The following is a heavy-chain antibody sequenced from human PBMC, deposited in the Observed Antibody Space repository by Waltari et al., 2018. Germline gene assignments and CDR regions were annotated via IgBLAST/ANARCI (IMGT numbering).Heavy chain of an antibody. V-gene: IGHV3-23*01. CDR1: GFTFSSYA. J-gene: IGHJ4*02. CDR2: CRGGIDTT. Sequence: EVQLLDSGGGLVQPGGSLRLSCAASGFTFSSYAMSWVRQAPGKMLEWVLTCRGGIDTTYYANAVKGRFTISRDNSKNTLYLQVNSLRAEDTAVYYCAKASLRTCSGARCYHFDYWGQGTVVTVSS. D-gene: IGHD2-15*01. CDR3: AKASLRTCSGARCYHFDY.